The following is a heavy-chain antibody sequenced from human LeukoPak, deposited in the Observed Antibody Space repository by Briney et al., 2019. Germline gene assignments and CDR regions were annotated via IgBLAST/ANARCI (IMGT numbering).Heavy chain of an antibody. J-gene: IGHJ4*02. D-gene: IGHD3-22*01. Sequence: GGSLRLSCAASGFTFNYVWMNWVRKAPGKGLEWVGRIRSRTDGGTTDYAAPVKGRFTISREDSKNTLYLQMNSLKTEDTAIYYCTKGFGTYDSSDFDSWGQGTLVTVSS. V-gene: IGHV3-15*07. CDR2: IRSRTDGGTT. CDR1: GFTFNYVW. CDR3: TKGFGTYDSSDFDS.